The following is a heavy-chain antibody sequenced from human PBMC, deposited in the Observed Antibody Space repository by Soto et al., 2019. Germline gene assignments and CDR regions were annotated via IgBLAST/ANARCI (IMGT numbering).Heavy chain of an antibody. CDR3: ERGYYDFWRFWFDP. J-gene: IGHJ5*02. CDR1: GFTFSSYS. V-gene: IGHV3-48*02. Sequence: VGSLRLSCAASGFTFSSYSMNWVRQAPGKGLEWVSYISSSSSTIYYADSVKGRFTISRDNAKNSLYLQMNSLRDEDTAVYYCERGYYDFWRFWFDPWGQGTLVTVSS. CDR2: ISSSSSTI. D-gene: IGHD3-3*01.